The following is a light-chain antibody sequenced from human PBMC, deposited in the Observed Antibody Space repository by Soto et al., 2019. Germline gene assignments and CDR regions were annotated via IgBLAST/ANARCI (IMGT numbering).Light chain of an antibody. CDR2: GVF. J-gene: IGKJ2*01. Sequence: ETVLTQSPGTVSLYPGERATLSCTTSQSVRSNYLAWYQQKPGQAPRLVVYGVFNRATGIPDRFSGSGSGTDFTLTSSGLEPETSAVYYCQLYDGSPRTFAQGTKLEI. V-gene: IGKV3-20*01. CDR3: QLYDGSPRT. CDR1: QSVRSNY.